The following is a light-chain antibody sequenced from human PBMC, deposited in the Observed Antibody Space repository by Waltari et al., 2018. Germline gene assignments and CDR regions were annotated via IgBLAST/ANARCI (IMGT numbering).Light chain of an antibody. CDR3: QKYNRVPQP. CDR2: AAS. Sequence: DIQTTQSPSSLSASVGDRVIITCRASQDIGIDVAWYQQKPGQVPQVLIYAASTLHSGVPSRFSGSGSGTDFSLTISGLQPEDFATYYCQKYNRVPQPFGGGTKVELK. V-gene: IGKV1-27*01. J-gene: IGKJ4*01. CDR1: QDIGID.